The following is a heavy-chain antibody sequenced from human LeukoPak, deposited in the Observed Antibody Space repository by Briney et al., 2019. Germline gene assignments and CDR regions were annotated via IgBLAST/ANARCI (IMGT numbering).Heavy chain of an antibody. CDR1: GFTVSSNY. D-gene: IGHD6-13*01. CDR3: ARGQPYSSSWSSADP. CDR2: IYSGGST. Sequence: GGSLRLSCAASGFTVSSNYMSWVRQAPGKGLEWVSVIYSGGSTYYADSVKGRFTISRDNSKNTLYLQMNSLRAEDTAVYYCARGQPYSSSWSSADPWGQGTLVTVSS. J-gene: IGHJ5*02. V-gene: IGHV3-66*01.